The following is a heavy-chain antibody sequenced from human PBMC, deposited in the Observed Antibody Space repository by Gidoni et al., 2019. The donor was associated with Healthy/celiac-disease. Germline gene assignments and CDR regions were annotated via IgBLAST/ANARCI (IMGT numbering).Heavy chain of an antibody. CDR1: GFTFSSYW. CDR3: AREELVVYAEPDY. V-gene: IGHV3-74*01. D-gene: IGHD2-8*02. J-gene: IGHJ4*02. Sequence: EVQLVESGVGFVQPGGSLRLSCAASGFTFSSYWMHWFRQAPGKGLVWVSIMNSDGSSTSYAESVKGRVNISRDKAKNTLYLQMNSLRAEDTAVYYCAREELVVYAEPDYWGQGNLVTVSS. CDR2: MNSDGSST.